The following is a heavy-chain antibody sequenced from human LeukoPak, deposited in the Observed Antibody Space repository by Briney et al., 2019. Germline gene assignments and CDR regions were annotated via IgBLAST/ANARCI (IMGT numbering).Heavy chain of an antibody. V-gene: IGHV4-34*01. CDR2: INHSGST. D-gene: IGHD3-22*01. J-gene: IGHJ4*02. CDR1: GGSFSGYY. CDR3: ARHSSLGSGYYY. Sequence: SETLSLTCAVYGGSFSGYYWSWIRQPPGKGLEWIGEINHSGSTNYNPSLKSRVTISVDTSKNQFSLKLSSVTAADTAVYYCARHSSLGSGYYYWGQGTLVTVSS.